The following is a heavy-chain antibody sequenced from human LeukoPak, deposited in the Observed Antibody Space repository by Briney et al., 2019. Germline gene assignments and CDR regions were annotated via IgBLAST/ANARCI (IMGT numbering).Heavy chain of an antibody. Sequence: ASVKVSCKASGYTFTGHYMHWVRQAPGQGPEWLGWINPNSGGTIYAQNFQGRVTMTRDTSISTAYMELSRLRSDDTAVYYCARVRMAVGSTSFYYYGMDVRGQGTTVTVSS. CDR1: GYTFTGHY. CDR3: ARVRMAVGSTSFYYYGMDV. CDR2: INPNSGGT. J-gene: IGHJ6*02. D-gene: IGHD6-19*01. V-gene: IGHV1-2*02.